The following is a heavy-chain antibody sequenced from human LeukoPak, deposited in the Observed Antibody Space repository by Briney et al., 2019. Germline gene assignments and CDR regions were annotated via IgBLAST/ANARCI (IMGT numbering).Heavy chain of an antibody. CDR3: AELGITMIGGV. CDR1: GFTFSSYE. CDR2: INGRGTTF. V-gene: IGHV3-48*03. Sequence: PGGSLRLSCAASGFTFSSYEMNWLRQTPVKGLEWISYINGRGTTFYYADSVKGRFTISRDNAQNSLYLQMNSLRAEDTAVYYCAELGITMIGGVWGKGTTVTISS. J-gene: IGHJ6*04. D-gene: IGHD3-10*02.